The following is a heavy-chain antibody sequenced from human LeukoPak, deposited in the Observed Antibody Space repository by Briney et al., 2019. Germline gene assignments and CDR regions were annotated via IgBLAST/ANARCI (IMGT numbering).Heavy chain of an antibody. Sequence: VSVKVSCKASGYTFTGYYMHWVRQAPGQGPEWMGWIHPNSGATNYAQKFQGRVTMTRDTSISTAYMELTSLRSDDTAVYYCARDHGAPAAPDYWGRGTLVTVSS. D-gene: IGHD2-2*01. V-gene: IGHV1-2*02. CDR1: GYTFTGYY. CDR3: ARDHGAPAAPDY. J-gene: IGHJ4*02. CDR2: IHPNSGAT.